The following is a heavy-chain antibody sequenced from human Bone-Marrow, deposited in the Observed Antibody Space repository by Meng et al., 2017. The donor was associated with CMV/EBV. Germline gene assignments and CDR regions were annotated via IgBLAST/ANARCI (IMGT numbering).Heavy chain of an antibody. J-gene: IGHJ4*02. CDR2: ISTSGITI. CDR1: GFTFSSFE. V-gene: IGHV3-48*03. Sequence: GGSLRLSCAASGFTFSSFEMNWVRQAPGKGLEWISYISTSGITIDYADSVKGRFTVSRDNARNSLYLQMNSLRAEDTAVYYCARDSYGGAYFDYWGQGTLVTVSS. D-gene: IGHD4-23*01. CDR3: ARDSYGGAYFDY.